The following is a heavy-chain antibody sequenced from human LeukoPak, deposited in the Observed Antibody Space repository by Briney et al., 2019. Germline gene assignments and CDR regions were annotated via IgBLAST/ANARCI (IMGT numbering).Heavy chain of an antibody. J-gene: IGHJ4*02. Sequence: PGGSLRLSCAASGFTFSSYWMHWVRQAPGKGLEWIGEINHSGSTNYNPSLKSRVTISVDTSKNQFSLKLSSVTAADTAVYYCARGRRHHVFRYFDWYRLDYWGQGTLVTVSS. D-gene: IGHD3-9*01. CDR2: INHSGST. CDR3: ARGRRHHVFRYFDWYRLDY. CDR1: GFTFSSYW. V-gene: IGHV4-34*01.